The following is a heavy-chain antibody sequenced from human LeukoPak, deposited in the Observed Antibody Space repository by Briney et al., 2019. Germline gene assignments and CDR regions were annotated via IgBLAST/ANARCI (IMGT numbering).Heavy chain of an antibody. CDR3: ARVPAALYYFDY. V-gene: IGHV1-46*01. Sequence: ASVKVSCKASGYTFTSYYMHWVRQAPGQGLEWMGIINPSGGSTSHAQKFQGRVTMTRDTSTSTVYMELSSLRSEDTAVYYCARVPAALYYFDYWGQGTLVTVSS. CDR2: INPSGGST. J-gene: IGHJ4*02. D-gene: IGHD2-2*01. CDR1: GYTFTSYY.